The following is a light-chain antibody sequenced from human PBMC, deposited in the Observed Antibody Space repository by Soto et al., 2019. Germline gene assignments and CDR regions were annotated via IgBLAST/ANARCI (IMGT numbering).Light chain of an antibody. CDR2: AAS. J-gene: IGKJ1*01. Sequence: DIQMTQSPSSLSASVGDRVTITCRTSQRIGTHLNWYHEKPGKAPKLLIYAASSLQSGVPSRFSGSGSRTYFTLTISCLLPEDFATYYWQQSYSNPWTCGQGTKVEIK. CDR1: QRIGTH. V-gene: IGKV1-39*01. CDR3: QQSYSNPWT.